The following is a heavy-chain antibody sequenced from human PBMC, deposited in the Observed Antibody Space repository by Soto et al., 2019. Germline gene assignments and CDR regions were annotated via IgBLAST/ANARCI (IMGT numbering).Heavy chain of an antibody. V-gene: IGHV3-23*01. Sequence: GGSLRLSCAASGFTFSSYAMSWVRQAPGKGLEWVSAISGSGGSTYYADSVKGRVTISRDNSKNTRYLQMNSLSAEDTAVYYCANPGQTVDSSSYYLDWGQGTLVTVSS. J-gene: IGHJ4*02. D-gene: IGHD3-22*01. CDR3: ANPGQTVDSSSYYLD. CDR2: ISGSGGST. CDR1: GFTFSSYA.